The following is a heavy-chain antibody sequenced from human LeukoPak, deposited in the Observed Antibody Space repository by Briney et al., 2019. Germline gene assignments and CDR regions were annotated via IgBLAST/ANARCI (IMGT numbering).Heavy chain of an antibody. V-gene: IGHV4-59*01. CDR3: ARGGDSSGYYYPVFDY. CDR2: IYYSGST. D-gene: IGHD3-22*01. J-gene: IGHJ4*02. Sequence: SETLSLTCTVSGGSISSYYWSWIRQPPGKGLEWIGYIYYSGSTNYDPSLKSRVTISVDTSKNQFSLKLSSVTAADTAVCYCARGGDSSGYYYPVFDYWGQGTLVTVSS. CDR1: GGSISSYY.